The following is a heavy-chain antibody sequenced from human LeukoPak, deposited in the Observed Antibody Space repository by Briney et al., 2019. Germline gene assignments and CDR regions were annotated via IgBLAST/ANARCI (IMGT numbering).Heavy chain of an antibody. J-gene: IGHJ5*02. V-gene: IGHV3-74*01. CDR2: INEDGSIT. CDR1: GFTFRTYW. D-gene: IGHD4-17*01. CDR3: TRIPTGDFDNWFDP. Sequence: QPGGSLRLSCAVSGFTFRTYWMHWVRQVPGEGLVWVSRINEDGSITNYADSVKGRFSISRDNAKNTLYLQMNSLRAEDTAVYYCTRIPTGDFDNWFDPWGLGTLVTVSS.